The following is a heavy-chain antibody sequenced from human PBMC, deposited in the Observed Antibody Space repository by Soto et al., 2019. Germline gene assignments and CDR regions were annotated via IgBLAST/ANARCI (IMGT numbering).Heavy chain of an antibody. CDR1: GFTVSSNY. Sequence: PGGSLRLSCAASGFTVSSNYMSWVRRAPGKGLEWVSVIYSGGSTYYADSVKGRFTISRDNSKNTLYLQMNSLRAEDTAVYYCARVGDYDSSGYSRSHYGMDVWGQGTTVTVSS. CDR3: ARVGDYDSSGYSRSHYGMDV. D-gene: IGHD3-22*01. CDR2: IYSGGST. J-gene: IGHJ6*02. V-gene: IGHV3-66*01.